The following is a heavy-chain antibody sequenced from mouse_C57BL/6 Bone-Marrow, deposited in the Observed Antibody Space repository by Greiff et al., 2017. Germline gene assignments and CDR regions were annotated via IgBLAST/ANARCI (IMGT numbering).Heavy chain of an antibody. CDR3: ARHSVVAPPYWYFDV. J-gene: IGHJ1*03. D-gene: IGHD1-1*01. CDR2: INSDGGCT. Sequence: EVQVVESGGGLVQPGESLKLSCESNEYEFPSHDMSWVRKTPEKRLELVAAINSDGGCTYYPDTMERRFIMSSVTTMQTLSLQMSSLRSEDTALYYCARHSVVAPPYWYFDVWGTGTTVTVSS. V-gene: IGHV5-2*01. CDR1: EYEFPSHD.